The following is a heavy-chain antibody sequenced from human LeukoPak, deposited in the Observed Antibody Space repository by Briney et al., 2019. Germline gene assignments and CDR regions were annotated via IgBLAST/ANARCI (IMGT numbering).Heavy chain of an antibody. V-gene: IGHV3-48*03. CDR2: ISSSGSAI. Sequence: PGGSLRLSCAASGFSSSSYEMNWVRQAPGKGLEWVSYISSSGSAIDYVDSVKGRFTISRDNAKNSVYLQMNSLRAEDTAFYYCAAYYYDYSPKAVWGQGTLVTVSS. J-gene: IGHJ3*01. CDR1: GFSSSSYE. D-gene: IGHD3-22*01. CDR3: AAYYYDYSPKAV.